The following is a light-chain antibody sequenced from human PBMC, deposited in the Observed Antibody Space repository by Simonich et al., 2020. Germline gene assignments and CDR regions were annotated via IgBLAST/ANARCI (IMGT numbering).Light chain of an antibody. CDR1: SSDVGSYNL. V-gene: IGLV2-14*02. J-gene: IGLJ3*02. CDR2: DVS. Sequence: QSALTQPASVSGSPGQSITISCTGTSSDVGSYNLVSWYHQHPGKAPKLMIYDVSKRPSGVSNRFSGSKSGNTASLTISGLQAEDEADYYCSSYTSSSPWVFGGGTKLTVL. CDR3: SSYTSSSPWV.